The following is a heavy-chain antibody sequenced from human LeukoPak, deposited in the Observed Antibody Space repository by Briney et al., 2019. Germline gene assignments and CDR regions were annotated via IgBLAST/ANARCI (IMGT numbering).Heavy chain of an antibody. J-gene: IGHJ5*02. CDR2: IYHSGST. D-gene: IGHD3-22*01. Sequence: SQTLSLTCTVSGGSISSGYYWGWIRQPPGKGLEWIGSIYHSGSTYYNPSLKSRVTISVDTSKNQFSLKLSSVTAADTAVYYCARDMNYYDSSGYVDREGWFDPWGQGTLVTVSS. CDR1: GGSISSGYY. V-gene: IGHV4-38-2*02. CDR3: ARDMNYYDSSGYVDREGWFDP.